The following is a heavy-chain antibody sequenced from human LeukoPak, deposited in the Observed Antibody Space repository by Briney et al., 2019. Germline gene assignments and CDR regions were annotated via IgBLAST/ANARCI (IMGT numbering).Heavy chain of an antibody. J-gene: IGHJ3*02. D-gene: IGHD1-26*01. V-gene: IGHV4-4*07. CDR1: GGSISSYY. CDR2: IYTSGST. CDR3: ARDQVGAPYHDAFDI. Sequence: PSETLSLTCTVSGGSISSYYWSWIRQPAGKGLEWIGRIYTSGSTNYNPSLKSRVTVSVDTSKNQFSLKLSSVTAADTAVYYCARDQVGAPYHDAFDIWGQGTMVTVSS.